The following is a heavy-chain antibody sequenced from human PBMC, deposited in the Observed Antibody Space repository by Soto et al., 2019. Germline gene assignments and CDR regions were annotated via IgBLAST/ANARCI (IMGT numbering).Heavy chain of an antibody. D-gene: IGHD3-10*01. CDR1: GASINSGDDY. Sequence: QVQLHESGPGLVTPSQTLSLTCTVSGASINSGDDYWSWVRQSPGKGLEWIGYIYHTGSTYYNPSVKSRINMSVDTSKNQFSWKLTSVTAADTALYYCTRLGITLARGLKIPTWFDPWGQGTRVTVSS. CDR3: TRLGITLARGLKIPTWFDP. J-gene: IGHJ5*02. V-gene: IGHV4-30-4*01. CDR2: IYHTGST.